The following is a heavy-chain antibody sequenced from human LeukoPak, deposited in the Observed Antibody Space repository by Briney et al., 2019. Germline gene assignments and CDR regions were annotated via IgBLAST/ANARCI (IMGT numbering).Heavy chain of an antibody. V-gene: IGHV3-74*01. Sequence: GGSLRLSCAASGLTFSSHWMHWVRQAPGKGLVWVSRITNDGSSTTYADSVKGRFTISRDNSKNTLYLQMNSLRAEDTAVYYCAKDKANRPKYYFDYWGQGTLVTVSS. CDR3: AKDKANRPKYYFDY. CDR1: GLTFSSHW. D-gene: IGHD1-14*01. CDR2: ITNDGSST. J-gene: IGHJ4*02.